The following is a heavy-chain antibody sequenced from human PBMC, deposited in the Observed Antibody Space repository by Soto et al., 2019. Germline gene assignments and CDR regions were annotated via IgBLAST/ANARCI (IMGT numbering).Heavy chain of an antibody. D-gene: IGHD1-7*01. CDR2: IYYSGST. CDR1: GGSISSGGYY. Sequence: QVQLQESGPGLVKPSQTLSLTCTVSGGSISSGGYYWSWIRQHPGKGLEWIGYIYYSGSTYYNPSLKGRVAISVDTSKNHFSLGLSSVTAADTAVYYCARSFRGELELPTTALYFDYWGQGTLVTVSS. V-gene: IGHV4-31*03. CDR3: ARSFRGELELPTTALYFDY. J-gene: IGHJ4*02.